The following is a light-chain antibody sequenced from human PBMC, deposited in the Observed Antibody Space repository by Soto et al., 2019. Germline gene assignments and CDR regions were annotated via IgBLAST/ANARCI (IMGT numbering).Light chain of an antibody. J-gene: IGLJ2*01. Sequence: QSALTQPASVSGSPGQSITISCTGTSSDVGGYNYVSWYQQHPGKAPKLMIFDVRNRPSGVSNRFSGSRSGNTASLTISGLQAEDEDDYYCSSYTSSSTVVFGGGTKLTVL. V-gene: IGLV2-14*01. CDR3: SSYTSSSTVV. CDR1: SSDVGGYNY. CDR2: DVR.